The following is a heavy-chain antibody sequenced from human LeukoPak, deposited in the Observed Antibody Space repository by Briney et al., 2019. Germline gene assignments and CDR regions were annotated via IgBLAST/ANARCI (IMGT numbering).Heavy chain of an antibody. D-gene: IGHD2-2*01. V-gene: IGHV4-34*01. CDR3: ARGRCSSTSCYRFDY. J-gene: IGHJ4*02. Sequence: SETLPLTCAVYGGSFSGYYWSWIRQPPGKGLEWIGEINHSGSTNYNPSLKSRVTISVDTSKNQFSLKLSSVTAADTAVYYCARGRCSSTSCYRFDYWGQGTLVTVSS. CDR1: GGSFSGYY. CDR2: INHSGST.